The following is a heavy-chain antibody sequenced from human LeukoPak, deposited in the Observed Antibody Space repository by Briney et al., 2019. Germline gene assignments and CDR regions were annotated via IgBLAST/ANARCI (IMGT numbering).Heavy chain of an antibody. Sequence: GGSLRLSCAASGFTFRDYWMHWVRQAPGKGLVWVSHINPDGTTTTYADSVKDRFTISRDNAKNTLYLQMNSLRAEDTAVYYCADPFADAFDIWGQGTMVTVSS. CDR2: INPDGTTT. V-gene: IGHV3-74*03. D-gene: IGHD3-3*01. J-gene: IGHJ3*02. CDR3: ADPFADAFDI. CDR1: GFTFRDYW.